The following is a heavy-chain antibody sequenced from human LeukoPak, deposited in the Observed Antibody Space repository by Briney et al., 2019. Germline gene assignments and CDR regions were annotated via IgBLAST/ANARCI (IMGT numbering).Heavy chain of an antibody. CDR3: ARARLYSGSENYYFDY. CDR1: GYTFAGYY. D-gene: IGHD5-12*01. J-gene: IGHJ4*02. Sequence: GASVKVSCKASGYTFAGYYMHWVRQAPGQGLEWMGWINPDSGGTNYAPKFQGRVTMTRDTSISTAYMELSRLRSDDTAVYYCARARLYSGSENYYFDYWGQGTLVTVSS. CDR2: INPDSGGT. V-gene: IGHV1-2*02.